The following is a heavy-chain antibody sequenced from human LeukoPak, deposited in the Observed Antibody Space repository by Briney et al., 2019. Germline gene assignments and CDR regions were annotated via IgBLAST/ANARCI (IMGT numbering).Heavy chain of an antibody. CDR2: ISAYNGNT. CDR1: GYTFTSYY. CDR3: ARGPHVTRGYYSYYYMDV. V-gene: IGHV1-8*01. J-gene: IGHJ6*03. Sequence: ASVKVSCKASGYTFTSYYMHWVRQAPGQGLEWRGWISAYNGNTNYAQKLQGRVTMTRNTSISTAYMELSSLRSEDTAVYYCARGPHVTRGYYSYYYMDVWGKGTTVTISS. D-gene: IGHD2-15*01.